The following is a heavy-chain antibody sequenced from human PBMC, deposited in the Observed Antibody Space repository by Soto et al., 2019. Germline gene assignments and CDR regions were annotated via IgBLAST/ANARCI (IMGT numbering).Heavy chain of an antibody. J-gene: IGHJ5*02. CDR2: IYYSGST. V-gene: IGHV4-39*01. D-gene: IGHD2-2*01. Sequence: QLQLQESGPGLVKPSETLSLTCTVSGGSISSSSYYWGWIRQPPGKGLEWIGSIYYSGSTYYNPSLKSRVTISVDTSKNQFSLKLGSVTAADTAVYYCARHIVVVPAAIWFDPWGQGTLVTVSS. CDR3: ARHIVVVPAAIWFDP. CDR1: GGSISSSSYY.